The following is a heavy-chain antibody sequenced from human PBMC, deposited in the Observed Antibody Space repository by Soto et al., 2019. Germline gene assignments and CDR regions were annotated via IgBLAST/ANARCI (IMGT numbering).Heavy chain of an antibody. Sequence: QLQLQESGPGLVKPSETLSLTCIVSGGSITSHYYWGWIRQTPGKGLEWIGSIHYSGSTYYNPSLKSRVTISVDTSKNHCFLKLGSVSAADRAVYYCARSGLELGYFYYGMDIWGPGTTVTVSS. D-gene: IGHD1-7*01. CDR1: GGSITSHYY. CDR3: ARSGLELGYFYYGMDI. V-gene: IGHV4-39*02. J-gene: IGHJ6*02. CDR2: IHYSGST.